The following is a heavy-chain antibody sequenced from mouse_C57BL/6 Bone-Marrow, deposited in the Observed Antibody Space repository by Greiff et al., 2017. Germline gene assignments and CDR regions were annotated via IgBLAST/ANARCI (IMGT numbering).Heavy chain of an antibody. CDR3: ARGAWFAY. J-gene: IGHJ3*01. CDR2: IHPNSGST. Sequence: QVQLQQPGAELVKPGASVKLSCKASGYTFTSYWMHWVKQRPGQGLEWIGMIHPNSGSTNYNEKLKSKATLTVDKAASTAYMQLISLTSEDSAVYYCARGAWFAYWGQGTLVTVSA. CDR1: GYTFTSYW. V-gene: IGHV1-64*01.